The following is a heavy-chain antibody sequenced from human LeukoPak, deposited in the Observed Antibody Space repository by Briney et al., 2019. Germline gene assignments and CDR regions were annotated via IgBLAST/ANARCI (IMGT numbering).Heavy chain of an antibody. CDR2: ISSSSDYI. CDR1: GFTFSDYS. CDR3: ARSRSVSNYKGMDA. D-gene: IGHD5/OR15-5a*01. J-gene: IGHJ6*02. Sequence: GGSLRLSCPASGFTFSDYSMSWVRQAPGKGLEWVSSISSSSDYICYADSVKGRFTISRDNARNSLYLQMNSLRAEDTAVYYCARSRSVSNYKGMDAWGQGTTVTVSS. V-gene: IGHV3-21*01.